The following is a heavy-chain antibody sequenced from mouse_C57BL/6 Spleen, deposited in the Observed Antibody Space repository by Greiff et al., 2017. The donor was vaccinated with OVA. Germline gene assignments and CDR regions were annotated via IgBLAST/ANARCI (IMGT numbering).Heavy chain of an antibody. V-gene: IGHV3-6*01. CDR1: GYSITSGYY. J-gene: IGHJ3*01. D-gene: IGHD2-4*01. CDR2: ISYDGSN. CDR3: ARVGDYDWFAY. Sequence: VQLQQSGPGLVKPSQSLSLTCSVTGYSITSGYYWNWIRQFPGNKLEWMGYISYDGSNNYNPSLKNRISITRDTSKNQFFLKLNSVTTEDTATYYCARVGDYDWFAYWGQGTLVTVSA.